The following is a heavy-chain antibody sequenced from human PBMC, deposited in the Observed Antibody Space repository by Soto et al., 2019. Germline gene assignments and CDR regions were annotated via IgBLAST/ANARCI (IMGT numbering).Heavy chain of an antibody. V-gene: IGHV1-8*01. J-gene: IGHJ4*02. Sequence: QVQLVQSGAEVREPGASVKVSCKASGYSFTSLDINWVRQTAGQGLEWMGWMEPSTGRTGYAQKFQGRVTMTRDTSINTAYMELTTLPSEDTAFYYCARGVSAGVDYWGQGTLVTVSS. CDR1: GYSFTSLD. CDR2: MEPSTGRT. CDR3: ARGVSAGVDY. D-gene: IGHD1-26*01.